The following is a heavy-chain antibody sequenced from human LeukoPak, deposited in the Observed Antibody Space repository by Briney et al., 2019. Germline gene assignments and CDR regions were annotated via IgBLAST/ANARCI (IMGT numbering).Heavy chain of an antibody. Sequence: PGGSLRLSCATSGFTFSNAWMTWVRQAQGKGLELVGRIKTKGEGGTVDYAAPVKGRFTISRDDSKNTLYLQMNSLKTEDTAIYYCMSDLDNWGQGTLVTVSS. CDR3: MSDLDN. CDR1: GFTFSNAW. J-gene: IGHJ4*02. CDR2: IKTKGEGGTV. V-gene: IGHV3-15*01.